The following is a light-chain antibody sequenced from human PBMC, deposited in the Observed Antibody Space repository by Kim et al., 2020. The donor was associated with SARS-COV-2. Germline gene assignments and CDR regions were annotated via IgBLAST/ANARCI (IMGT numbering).Light chain of an antibody. CDR2: QAS. V-gene: IGLV3-1*01. CDR3: QAWDSSTEV. J-gene: IGLJ2*01. CDR1: KLGDKY. Sequence: PGQTASITCSGDKLGDKYACWYQQTPGQSPVLVIYQASKRPSGIPERFYGSNSGNTATLTISGTQAMDEADYYCQAWDSSTEVFGGGTQLTVL.